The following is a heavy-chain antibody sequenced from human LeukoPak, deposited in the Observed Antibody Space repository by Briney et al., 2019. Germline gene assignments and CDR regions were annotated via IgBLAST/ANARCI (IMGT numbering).Heavy chain of an antibody. J-gene: IGHJ5*02. CDR3: ATYRNWFDP. Sequence: PGGSHRLPCAPSGLIFNTAYMSWPRQTPGKGLECVGHLKSRSQGGTPDYAAPVQGRCTISRDDSKNPLYLQMNSLKIEDTGVYYCATYRNWFDPWGQGTLVTVSS. CDR1: GLIFNTAY. V-gene: IGHV3-15*01. CDR2: LKSRSQGGTP.